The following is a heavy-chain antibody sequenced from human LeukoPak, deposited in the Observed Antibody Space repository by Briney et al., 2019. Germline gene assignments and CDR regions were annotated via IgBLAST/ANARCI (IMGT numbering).Heavy chain of an antibody. J-gene: IGHJ4*02. CDR3: ARDKQPGDY. Sequence: SETLSLTCTVSGGSISDYYWSWIRQPPGKGLEWLGYIFYSGGTHYNPSLKSRVTISVDTSKNQFSLKLSSVTAADTAVYYCARDKQPGDYWGQGTLVTVSS. V-gene: IGHV4-59*01. CDR2: IFYSGGT. D-gene: IGHD5-18*01. CDR1: GGSISDYY.